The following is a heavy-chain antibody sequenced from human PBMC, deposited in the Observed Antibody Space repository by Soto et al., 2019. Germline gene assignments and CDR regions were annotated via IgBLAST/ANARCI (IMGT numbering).Heavy chain of an antibody. CDR3: AKYSSS. J-gene: IGHJ4*02. V-gene: IGHV3-30*18. CDR2: ISYDGSNK. D-gene: IGHD6-13*01. CDR1: GFTFSSYG. Sequence: GGSLRLSCAASGFTFSSYGMHWVRQAPGKGLEWVAVISYDGSNKYYADSVKGRFTISRDNSKNTLYLQMNSLRAEDTAVYYCAKYSSSWGQGTLVTSPQ.